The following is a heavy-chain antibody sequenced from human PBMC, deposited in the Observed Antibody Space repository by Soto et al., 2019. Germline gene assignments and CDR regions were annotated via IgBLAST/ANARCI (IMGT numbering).Heavy chain of an antibody. J-gene: IGHJ5*02. CDR1: GFSVSSSH. V-gene: IGHV3-53*01. D-gene: IGHD3-10*01. CDR2: IYSGGAT. Sequence: EVLLVDPGGGLIQPGGSLRLSCAASGFSVSSSHMIWVRQAPGKGLEWVSVIYSGGATYHAVSAKGRFTISRDRSKNTVYLQMASLRTEDPAVYHCAKLGPYGSESYSFRYNWIDPWGQGTLVTVSS. CDR3: AKLGPYGSESYSFRYNWIDP.